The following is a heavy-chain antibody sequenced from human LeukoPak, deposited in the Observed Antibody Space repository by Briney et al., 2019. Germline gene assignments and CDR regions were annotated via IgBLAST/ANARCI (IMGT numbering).Heavy chain of an antibody. CDR1: GFTFSSYA. Sequence: GGSLRLSCAASGFTFSSYAMHWVRQAPGKGLEWVAVISYDGSNRYYADSVKGRFTISRDNSKNTLYLQMNSLRAEDTAVYYCARAYYDFSEGNWFDPWGQGTLVTVSS. CDR2: ISYDGSNR. V-gene: IGHV3-30-3*01. D-gene: IGHD3-3*01. CDR3: ARAYYDFSEGNWFDP. J-gene: IGHJ5*02.